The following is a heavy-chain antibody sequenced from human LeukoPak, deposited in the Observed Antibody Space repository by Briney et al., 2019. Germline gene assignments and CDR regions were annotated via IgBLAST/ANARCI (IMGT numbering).Heavy chain of an antibody. CDR3: ARHGYSYGPGFDY. CDR2: ISYSGST. CDR1: GGSISSSSYY. D-gene: IGHD5-18*01. Sequence: PSETLSLTCTVSGGSISSSSYYWGWIRQPPGKGLEWIGSISYSGSTYYKSSLTSRVTISVDTSKNQFPLNLSSVTAADTAVYYCARHGYSYGPGFDYWGQGTLVTVSS. V-gene: IGHV4-39*01. J-gene: IGHJ4*02.